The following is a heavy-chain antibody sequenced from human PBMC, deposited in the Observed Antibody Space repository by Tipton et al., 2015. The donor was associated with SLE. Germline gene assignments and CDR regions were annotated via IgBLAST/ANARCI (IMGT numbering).Heavy chain of an antibody. CDR2: IYYSGST. J-gene: IGHJ4*02. CDR1: GGSISSYY. Sequence: TLSLTCTVSGGSISSYYWSWIRQPAGKGLEGIGWIYYSGSTYYNPSLQSRVTISVDTSKNQFSLKLSSVTAADTAVYYCARDGADYGDYLGYWGQGTLVTVSS. D-gene: IGHD4-17*01. V-gene: IGHV4-59*12. CDR3: ARDGADYGDYLGY.